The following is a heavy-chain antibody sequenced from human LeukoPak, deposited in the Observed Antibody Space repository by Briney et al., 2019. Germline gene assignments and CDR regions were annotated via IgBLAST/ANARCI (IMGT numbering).Heavy chain of an antibody. D-gene: IGHD1-26*01. Sequence: SETLSLTCTVSSGSISNSNYYWGWIRQPPGKGLEWIGSIFYDGSPNYNPSLKSRVTISVDKSKNQFSLNLTSVTAADRAVYFCARAGRRTFAFDIWGPGTLVTVSS. V-gene: IGHV4-39*07. CDR1: SGSISNSNYY. CDR2: IFYDGSP. J-gene: IGHJ3*02. CDR3: ARAGRRTFAFDI.